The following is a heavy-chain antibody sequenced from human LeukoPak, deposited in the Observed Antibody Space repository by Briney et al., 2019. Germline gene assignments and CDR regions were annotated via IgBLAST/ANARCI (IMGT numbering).Heavy chain of an antibody. Sequence: GASVKVSCKASGGTFSSYTISWVRQAPGQGLEWMGRIIPILGIANYAQKFQGRVTITADKSTSTAYMELSSLRSEDTAVYYCARWYGAYDFWSGYELNYMDVWGKGATVTVSS. V-gene: IGHV1-69*02. J-gene: IGHJ6*03. CDR2: IIPILGIA. D-gene: IGHD3-3*01. CDR1: GGTFSSYT. CDR3: ARWYGAYDFWSGYELNYMDV.